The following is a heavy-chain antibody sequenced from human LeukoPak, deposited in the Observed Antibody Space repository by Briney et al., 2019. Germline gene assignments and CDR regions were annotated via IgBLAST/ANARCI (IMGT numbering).Heavy chain of an antibody. D-gene: IGHD3-22*01. J-gene: IGHJ4*02. CDR1: GFTFDDYA. V-gene: IGHV3-9*01. CDR2: VSWNGGDI. Sequence: GGSLRLSCAASGFTFDDYAMHWVRQAPGNGLEWVSGVSWNGGDIFYADSAKGRFTMSRDNAKSSLYLQMNSLRTEDTALYYCVKDVRHDSRGKYFDYWGQGTLVTVSS. CDR3: VKDVRHDSRGKYFDY.